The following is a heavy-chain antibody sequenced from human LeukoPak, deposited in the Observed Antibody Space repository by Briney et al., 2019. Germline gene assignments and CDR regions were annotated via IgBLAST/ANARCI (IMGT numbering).Heavy chain of an antibody. CDR1: GGPISSGDYY. J-gene: IGHJ4*02. V-gene: IGHV4-39*07. D-gene: IGHD1-26*01. CDR3: ARVSRDSGNYYTFLDY. Sequence: SETLSLTCTVSGGPISSGDYYWGWIRQPPGMGPEWIGSINYRGTTYYNPSLQSRVAISVDTSKNQFSLQLTSVTAADTAVYYCARVSRDSGNYYTFLDYWGQGTLVTVSS. CDR2: INYRGTT.